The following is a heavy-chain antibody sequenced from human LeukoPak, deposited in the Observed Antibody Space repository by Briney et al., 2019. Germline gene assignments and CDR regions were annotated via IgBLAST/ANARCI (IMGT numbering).Heavy chain of an antibody. J-gene: IGHJ4*02. CDR3: AKERGGASYYFCY. Sequence: GGSLRLSCAASGFTFSSYAMSWVRQAPAKGLEWVSAISGSGGSTYYADSVKGRFTISRDNSKNTLYLQMNSLRADDTAVYYCAKERGGASYYFCYWGQRALVTVAS. D-gene: IGHD2-2*01. CDR2: ISGSGGST. V-gene: IGHV3-23*01. CDR1: GFTFSSYA.